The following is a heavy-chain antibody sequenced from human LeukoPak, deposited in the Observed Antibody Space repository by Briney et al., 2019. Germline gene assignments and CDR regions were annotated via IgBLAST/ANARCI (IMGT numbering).Heavy chain of an antibody. CDR2: IYYSGST. V-gene: IGHV4-31*03. Sequence: SETLSLTCTVSGVSISSSSYYWGWIRQHPGKGLEWIGYIYYSGSTYYNPSLKSRVTISVDTSKNQFSLKLSSVTAADTAVYYCARSSGYHQIDYWGQGTLVTVSS. CDR3: ARSSGYHQIDY. CDR1: GVSISSSSYY. D-gene: IGHD3-22*01. J-gene: IGHJ4*02.